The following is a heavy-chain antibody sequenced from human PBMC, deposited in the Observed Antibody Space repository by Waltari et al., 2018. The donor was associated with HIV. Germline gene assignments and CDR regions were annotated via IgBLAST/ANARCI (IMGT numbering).Heavy chain of an antibody. CDR3: ASSRGPHNFWCGYYLY. V-gene: IGHV1-2*02. CDR2: INPNSGGT. Sequence: QVQLVQSGAEVKKPGASVKVSCKASGYTFTGYTMHWVRQAPGQGLEWMGWINPNSGGTNYAQKFQGRVTMTRHTSISTAYMELSRLRSDDTAVYYCASSRGPHNFWCGYYLYWGQGTLVTVSS. J-gene: IGHJ4*02. CDR1: GYTFTGYT. D-gene: IGHD3-3*01.